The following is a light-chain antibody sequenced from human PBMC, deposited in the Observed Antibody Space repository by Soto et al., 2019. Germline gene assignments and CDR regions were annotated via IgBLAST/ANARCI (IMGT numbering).Light chain of an antibody. Sequence: EIVLTQSPGTLSLSPGERATLSCRASQSVSSSYLAWYQQKPGQAPRLLIYGASSRATGIPDRFSGSGSGTDFTLTISRLESEDFAVYYCQQYGRTFGQGTKV. CDR2: GAS. CDR3: QQYGRT. CDR1: QSVSSSY. V-gene: IGKV3-20*01. J-gene: IGKJ1*01.